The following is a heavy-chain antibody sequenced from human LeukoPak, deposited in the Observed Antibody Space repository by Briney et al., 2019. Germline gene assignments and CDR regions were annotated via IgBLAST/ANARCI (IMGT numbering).Heavy chain of an antibody. CDR3: ARESPVSGPDY. CDR2: ISAYNGNT. Sequence: ASVKVSCKASGYTFTSYGISWVRQAPGQGLEWMGWISAYNGNTNSAQKLHDRVTMTTDTSTNTAYMELKSLTSDDTAVYFCARESPVSGPDYWGQGTLVTVSS. D-gene: IGHD6-19*01. CDR1: GYTFTSYG. J-gene: IGHJ4*02. V-gene: IGHV1-18*01.